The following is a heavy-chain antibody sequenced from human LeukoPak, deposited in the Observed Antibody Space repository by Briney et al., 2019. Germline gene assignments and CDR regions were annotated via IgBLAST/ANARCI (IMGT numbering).Heavy chain of an antibody. V-gene: IGHV1-2*06. CDR2: INPNSGGT. J-gene: IGHJ4*02. D-gene: IGHD6-13*01. Sequence: ASVKVSCKASGYTFTGFYMHWVRQAPGQGLEGMGRINPNSGGTNYAQKFQGRVTMTRDTSISTAYMELSRLRSDDTAVYYCARGSFADYSSSWYGFDYWGQGTLVTVSS. CDR1: GYTFTGFY. CDR3: ARGSFADYSSSWYGFDY.